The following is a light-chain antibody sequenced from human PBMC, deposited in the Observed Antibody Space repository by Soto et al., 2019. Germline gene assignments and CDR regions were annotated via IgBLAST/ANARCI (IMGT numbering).Light chain of an antibody. CDR3: VLYMGSGIWV. V-gene: IGLV8-61*01. CDR1: SGSVSTHHY. J-gene: IGLJ3*02. Sequence: QTVVTQEPSFSVSPGATVTLTCGLSSGSVSTHHYPRWYQQTPGQAPRTLIYSTYTRSSGVPDRFSASILGNKAALTITGAQADDESDYYCVLYMGSGIWVFGGGTKLTVL. CDR2: STY.